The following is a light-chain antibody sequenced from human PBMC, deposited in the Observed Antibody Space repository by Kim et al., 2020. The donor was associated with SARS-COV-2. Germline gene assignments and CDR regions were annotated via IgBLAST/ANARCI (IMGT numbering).Light chain of an antibody. CDR1: QSVSRW. CDR2: DGS. V-gene: IGKV1-5*01. J-gene: IGKJ1*01. CDR3: QHRQT. Sequence: STLSASVGDRVTLTCRASQSVSRWLAWYQQKPGKAPKLLIYDGSNLQSGVPSRFSGSGSWTEFTLTISSLQPDDFAIYYCQHRQTFGQGTKVDIK.